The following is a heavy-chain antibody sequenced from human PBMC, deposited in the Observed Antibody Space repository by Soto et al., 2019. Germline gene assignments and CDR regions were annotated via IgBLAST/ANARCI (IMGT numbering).Heavy chain of an antibody. CDR1: GFTFSDYY. CDR3: ARDFVLYSGSYYGMDV. J-gene: IGHJ6*02. CDR2: ISSSSSYT. Sequence: QVQLVESGGGLVKPGGSLRHSCAASGFTFSDYYMSWIRQAPGKGLEWVSYISSSSSYTNYADSVKGRFTISRDNVKNSLYLQMNSLRAEDTAVYYCARDFVLYSGSYYGMDVWGQGTTVTVSS. V-gene: IGHV3-11*06. D-gene: IGHD1-26*01.